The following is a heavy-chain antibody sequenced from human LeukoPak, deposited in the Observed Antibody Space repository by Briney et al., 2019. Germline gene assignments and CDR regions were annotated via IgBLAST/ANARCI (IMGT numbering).Heavy chain of an antibody. CDR2: IKQDGSEK. CDR3: ARERGEGFDY. J-gene: IGHJ4*02. D-gene: IGHD3-10*01. Sequence: GRSLRLSCAASGFNFGTYSMHWARQAPGKGLEWVANIKQDGSEKYYVDSVKGQFTISRDNAKNSLYLQMNSLRAEDTAVYYCARERGEGFDYWGQGTLVTVSS. CDR1: GFNFGTYS. V-gene: IGHV3-7*01.